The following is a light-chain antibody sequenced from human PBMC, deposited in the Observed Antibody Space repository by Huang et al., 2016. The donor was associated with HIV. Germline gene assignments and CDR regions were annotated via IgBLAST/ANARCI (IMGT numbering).Light chain of an antibody. CDR3: QQHYYSPYT. CDR2: DAS. Sequence: ETVMTQSPDTLSVSPGERVTVSCRASQSVSGNLAWYQQKPGLPPRLLIYDASTRATGGPLRFSGSGSGTEFTLTISSLQSEDFAVYFCQQHYYSPYTFGQGTRLEIK. V-gene: IGKV3-15*01. J-gene: IGKJ2*01. CDR1: QSVSGN.